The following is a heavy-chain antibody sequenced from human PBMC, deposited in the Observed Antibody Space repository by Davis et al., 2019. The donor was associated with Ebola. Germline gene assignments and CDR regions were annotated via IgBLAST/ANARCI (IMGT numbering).Heavy chain of an antibody. CDR2: ISSSSSYI. Sequence: GESLKISCAGSGFTFTNAWMNWVRQAPGKGLEWVSSISSSSSYIYYADSVKGRFTISRDNSKNTLYLQMNSLRAEDTAVYYCAKKSYLGHSSSIEGYYGMDVWGQGTTVTVSS. J-gene: IGHJ6*02. V-gene: IGHV3-21*04. CDR3: AKKSYLGHSSSIEGYYGMDV. D-gene: IGHD6-6*01. CDR1: GFTFTNAW.